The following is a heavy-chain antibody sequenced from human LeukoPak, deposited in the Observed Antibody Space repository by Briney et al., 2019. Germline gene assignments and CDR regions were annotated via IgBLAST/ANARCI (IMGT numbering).Heavy chain of an antibody. D-gene: IGHD6-19*01. CDR2: ISGSGGST. Sequence: GGSLRLSCAASGFTLCRYAMSWVRQAPREGLEGVSDISGSGGSTHYADSVKGRFTISRDNSQSTLYLQMNSLRAEDTAVYYCAKDVAGSFSIDYWGQGTLVTVSS. V-gene: IGHV3-23*01. CDR1: GFTLCRYA. CDR3: AKDVAGSFSIDY. J-gene: IGHJ4*02.